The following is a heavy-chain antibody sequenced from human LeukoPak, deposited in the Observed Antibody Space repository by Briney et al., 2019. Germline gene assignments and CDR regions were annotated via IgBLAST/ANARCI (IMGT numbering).Heavy chain of an antibody. CDR3: ARVPGSGYSYGPRYFDY. CDR2: INPNSGGT. Sequence: ASVKVSCKASGYTFTGYYMHWVRQAPGRGLEWMGWINPNSGGTNYAQKFQGRVTMTRDTSISTAYMELSRLRSDDTAVYYCARVPGSGYSYGPRYFDYWGQGTLVTVSS. D-gene: IGHD5-18*01. V-gene: IGHV1-2*02. J-gene: IGHJ4*02. CDR1: GYTFTGYY.